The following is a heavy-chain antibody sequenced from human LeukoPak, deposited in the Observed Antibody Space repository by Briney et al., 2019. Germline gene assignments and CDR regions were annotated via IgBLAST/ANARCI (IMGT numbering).Heavy chain of an antibody. Sequence: GGSLRLSCTGSGFRFGGYALSWVRQAPGKGLEWVGFIRSKALHGTSEYAASVEGRFSISRDDSNNIAYLQMNSLKTEDTAVYFCVRESVRDYYFDYWGQGTLVTVSS. CDR2: IRSKALHGTS. V-gene: IGHV3-49*04. CDR3: VRESVRDYYFDY. CDR1: GFRFGGYA. D-gene: IGHD3-10*02. J-gene: IGHJ4*02.